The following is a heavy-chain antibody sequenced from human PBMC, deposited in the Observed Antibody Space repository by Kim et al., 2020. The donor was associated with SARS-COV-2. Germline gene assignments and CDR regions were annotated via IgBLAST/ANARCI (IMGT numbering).Heavy chain of an antibody. Sequence: GGSLRRSCPASGFTFSDYYMSWIRQAPGKGLEWVSYISSSSSYTNYADSVKGRFTISRDNAKNSLYLQMNSLRAEDTAVYYCARVGYDYVWGSYRDYYYYYGMDVWGQGTTVTVSS. CDR3: ARVGYDYVWGSYRDYYYYYGMDV. CDR2: ISSSSSYT. CDR1: GFTFSDYY. J-gene: IGHJ6*02. V-gene: IGHV3-11*05. D-gene: IGHD3-16*02.